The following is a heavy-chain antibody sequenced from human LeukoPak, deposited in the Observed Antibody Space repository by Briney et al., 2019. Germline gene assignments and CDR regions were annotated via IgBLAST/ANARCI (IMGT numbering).Heavy chain of an antibody. CDR1: GFTFSSYA. Sequence: GGSLRLSCAASGFTFSSYAMHWVRQAPGRGLEYVSLISSNGGSTYYANSVKGGFTISRDNSKNTLYLQVGSLTADDMAVYYCAKALGAICGTGCSSRYFDCWGQGTLVTVSP. CDR2: ISSNGGST. J-gene: IGHJ4*02. D-gene: IGHD2-15*01. V-gene: IGHV3-64*01. CDR3: AKALGAICGTGCSSRYFDC.